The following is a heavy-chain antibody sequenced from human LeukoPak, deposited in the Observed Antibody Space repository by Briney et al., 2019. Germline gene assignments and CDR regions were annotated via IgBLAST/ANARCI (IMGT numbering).Heavy chain of an antibody. J-gene: IGHJ4*02. CDR1: GFTFSSYS. CDR3: AREFLGYSSSWYLVGSNFDY. D-gene: IGHD6-13*01. Sequence: GGSLRLSCAASGFTFSSYSMNWVRQAPGKGLEWFSSISSSSSYIYYADSVKGRFTISRDNAKNSLYLQMNSLRAEDTAVYYCAREFLGYSSSWYLVGSNFDYWGQGTLVTVSS. V-gene: IGHV3-21*01. CDR2: ISSSSSYI.